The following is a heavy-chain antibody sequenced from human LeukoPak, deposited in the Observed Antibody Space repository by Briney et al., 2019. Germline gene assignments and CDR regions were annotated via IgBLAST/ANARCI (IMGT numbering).Heavy chain of an antibody. Sequence: GGSLRLSCAASGFTFRSYAMSWARLAPGKGLEWVSTISGSGGGTWYPDSVKGRFTISRDNSKNTLYLQMNSLRAEDTAVYYCAKERTYYDFWSGPAETHLFDYWGQGTLVTVSS. V-gene: IGHV3-23*01. CDR3: AKERTYYDFWSGPAETHLFDY. J-gene: IGHJ4*02. CDR2: ISGSGGGT. D-gene: IGHD3-3*01. CDR1: GFTFRSYA.